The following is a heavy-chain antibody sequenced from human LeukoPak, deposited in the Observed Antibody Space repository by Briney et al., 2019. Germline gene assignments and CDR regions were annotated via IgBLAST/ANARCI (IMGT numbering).Heavy chain of an antibody. CDR3: ALGRGYSFEGHYFDY. CDR1: GGSISSYY. D-gene: IGHD5-18*01. CDR2: IYYSGGT. Sequence: SETLSLTCTVSGGSISSYYWSWIRQPPGKGLEWIGYIYYSGGTNYNPSLKSRVTISVDTSKIQFSLRLSSVTAADTAVYYCALGRGYSFEGHYFDYWAQGTLVTVSS. V-gene: IGHV4-59*08. J-gene: IGHJ4*02.